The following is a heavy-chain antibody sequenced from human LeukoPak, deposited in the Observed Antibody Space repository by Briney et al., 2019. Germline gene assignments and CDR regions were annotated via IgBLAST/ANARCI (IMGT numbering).Heavy chain of an antibody. D-gene: IGHD1-26*01. CDR1: GYTFTSYG. J-gene: IGHJ4*02. CDR3: ARWGSGSYYGMIDY. V-gene: IGHV1-18*01. Sequence: ASVKVSCKASGYTFTSYGISWVRQAPGQGLEWMGWISAYNGNTNYAQKLQGRVTMTTDTSTSTAYMELRSLRSDDTTVYYCARWGSGSYYGMIDYWGQGTLVTVSS. CDR2: ISAYNGNT.